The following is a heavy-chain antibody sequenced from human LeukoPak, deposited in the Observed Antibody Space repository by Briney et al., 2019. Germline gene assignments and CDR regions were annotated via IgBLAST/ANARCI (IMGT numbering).Heavy chain of an antibody. Sequence: SGTLSLTCTVSGASIGSYFWSWIRQPPGEGLEWIGYIYYGGGTNYNPSFESRITISVDTSKNRISLNLTSVTASDTAIYYCARERGDYDSDNWFDSWGQGTLVTVSS. V-gene: IGHV4-59*01. D-gene: IGHD4-17*01. CDR3: ARERGDYDSDNWFDS. CDR2: IYYGGGT. J-gene: IGHJ5*01. CDR1: GASIGSYF.